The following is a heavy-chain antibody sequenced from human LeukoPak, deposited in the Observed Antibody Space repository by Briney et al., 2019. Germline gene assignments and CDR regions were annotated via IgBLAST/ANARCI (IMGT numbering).Heavy chain of an antibody. D-gene: IGHD4-17*01. V-gene: IGHV3-48*04. J-gene: IGHJ4*02. CDR1: GYTFTSYT. CDR2: ISSSSSTI. CDR3: ARGRYGDYLIDY. Sequence: PGGYLRLSCAASGYTFTSYTMNWVRQAPGKGLEWVSYISSSSSTIYYADSVKGRFTISRDNAKNSLYLQMNSLRAEDTAVYYCARGRYGDYLIDYWGQGTLVTVSS.